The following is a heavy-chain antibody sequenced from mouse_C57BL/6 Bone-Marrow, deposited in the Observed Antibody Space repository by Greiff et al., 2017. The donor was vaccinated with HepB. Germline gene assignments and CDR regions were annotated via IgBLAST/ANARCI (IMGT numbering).Heavy chain of an antibody. CDR1: GYTFTSYW. Sequence: QVQLQQPGAELVKPGASVKLSCKASGYTFTSYWMQWVKQRPGQGLEWIGEIDPSASYTNYNQKFKGKATLTVDTSSSTAYMQLSSLTSEDSAVYYCARGLPYYFDYWGQGTTLTVSS. J-gene: IGHJ2*01. CDR2: IDPSASYT. CDR3: ARGLPYYFDY. D-gene: IGHD6-2*01. V-gene: IGHV1-50*01.